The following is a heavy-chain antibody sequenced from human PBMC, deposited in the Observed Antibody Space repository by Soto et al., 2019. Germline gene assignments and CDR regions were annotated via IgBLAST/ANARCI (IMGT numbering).Heavy chain of an antibody. CDR3: ARDGGHYGADDY. V-gene: IGHV1-46*01. D-gene: IGHD4-17*01. CDR2: VSPSGDRT. J-gene: IGHJ4*02. CDR1: GYTFTSYH. Sequence: QVQLVQSGAEVKKPGASVRISCKASGYTFTSYHMDWVRQAPGQGLEWMGKVSPSGDRTWYAQKYWGRVTLTRDPSTRTDYMELSSRRFEDTSVYYCARDGGHYGADDYWGQGTLVTVSS.